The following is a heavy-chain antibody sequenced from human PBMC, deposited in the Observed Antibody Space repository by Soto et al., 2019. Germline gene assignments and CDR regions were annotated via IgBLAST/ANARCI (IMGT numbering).Heavy chain of an antibody. V-gene: IGHV1-18*04. CDR3: ARTGIWFGELDIGX. D-gene: IGHD3-10*01. J-gene: IGHJ4*02. Sequence: VSVKVSCKASGYTFTSYGISWVRQAPGQGLEWMGWISAYNGNTNYAQKLQGRVTMTTDTSTSTAYMELRSLRSDDTAVYYCARTGIWFGELDIGXWGQVTLVPGSX. CDR2: ISAYNGNT. CDR1: GYTFTSYG.